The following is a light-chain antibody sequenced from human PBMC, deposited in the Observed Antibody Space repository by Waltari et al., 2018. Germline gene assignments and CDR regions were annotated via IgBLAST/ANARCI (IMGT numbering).Light chain of an antibody. CDR1: QSISSY. J-gene: IGKJ3*01. Sequence: ESVLKQSPATLYLSPGDRATLSCRVSQSISSYLAWYQQKPGQAPRLLIYDASTRATGVPARFIGSGSVTDFTLTISSLEPEDFAIYYCQQRSKSFTFGPGTKVDLK. CDR3: QQRSKSFT. CDR2: DAS. V-gene: IGKV3-11*01.